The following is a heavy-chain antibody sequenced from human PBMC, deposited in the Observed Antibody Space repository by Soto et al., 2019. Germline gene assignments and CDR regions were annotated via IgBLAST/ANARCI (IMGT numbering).Heavy chain of an antibody. CDR2: IKSKTDGGTT. V-gene: IGHV3-15*01. D-gene: IGHD6-19*01. CDR3: TTDIESGWYGEYFQH. CDR1: GFTFSNAW. J-gene: IGHJ1*01. Sequence: GGSLRLSCAASGFTFSNAWMSWVRQAPGKGLEWVGRIKSKTDGGTTDYAAPVKGRFTISRDDSKNTLYLQMNSLKTEDTAVYYCTTDIESGWYGEYFQHWGQGTLVTVSS.